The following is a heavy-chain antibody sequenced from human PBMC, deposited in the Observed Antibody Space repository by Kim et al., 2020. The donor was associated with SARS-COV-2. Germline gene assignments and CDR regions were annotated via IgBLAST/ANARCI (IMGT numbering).Heavy chain of an antibody. CDR2: ISRSSSTT. Sequence: GGSLRLSCAASGFTFSSYNMNWVRQAPGRGLEWVSYISRSSSTTSYADSVKGRFTISRDSAKNSLYLQMNSLRDEDTAVYYCARDLRYYYGMDVWGQGTTVTVSS. V-gene: IGHV3-48*02. CDR1: GFTFSSYN. J-gene: IGHJ6*02. CDR3: ARDLRYYYGMDV.